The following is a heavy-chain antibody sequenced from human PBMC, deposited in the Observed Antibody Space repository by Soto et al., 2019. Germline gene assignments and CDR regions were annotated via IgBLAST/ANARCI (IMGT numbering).Heavy chain of an antibody. V-gene: IGHV6-1*01. J-gene: IGHJ4*02. CDR3: ARGSYYSGWV. CDR1: GDSVSSTSTA. CDR2: TYYRSKWYS. D-gene: IGHD6-19*01. Sequence: LSLTCAISGDSVSSTSTAWSWIRQSPSRGLEWLGRTYYRSKWYSDYAVSVKSRITINPDTSKNQFSLQLNSVTPEDTAVYYCARGSYYSGWVWGQGXLVTVYS.